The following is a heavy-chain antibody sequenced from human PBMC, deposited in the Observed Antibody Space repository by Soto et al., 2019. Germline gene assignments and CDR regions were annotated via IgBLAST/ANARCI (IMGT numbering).Heavy chain of an antibody. CDR1: GFTFSNAW. CDR2: IKSKTDGGTT. Sequence: PGGSLRLSCAASGFTFSNAWMNWVRQAPGKGLEWVGRIKSKTDGGTTDYATPVKGRFTISRDDSKNTLYLQMNSLKTEDTAVYYCTTDRTAMVLYYYYYYGMDVWGQGTTVTVSS. CDR3: TTDRTAMVLYYYYYYGMDV. J-gene: IGHJ6*02. V-gene: IGHV3-15*07. D-gene: IGHD5-18*01.